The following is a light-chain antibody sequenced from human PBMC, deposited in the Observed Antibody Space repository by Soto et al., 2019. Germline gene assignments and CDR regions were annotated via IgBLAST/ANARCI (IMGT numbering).Light chain of an antibody. J-gene: IGKJ1*01. V-gene: IGKV3-15*01. CDR2: GAS. CDR1: QSVSSN. CDR3: LQRSNWPWT. Sequence: EIVMTQSPATLSVSPGERATLSCRASQSVSSNLAWYQQKPGQAPRLLIYGASTRATGIPARFSGSGSGTEFTLTISSLQSEDFAVYYCLQRSNWPWTFGQGTKVDIK.